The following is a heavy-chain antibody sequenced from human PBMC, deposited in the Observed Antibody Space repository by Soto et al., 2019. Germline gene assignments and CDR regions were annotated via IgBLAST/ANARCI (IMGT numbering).Heavy chain of an antibody. J-gene: IGHJ3*02. CDR1: GFTFSSYS. CDR3: ARYVITPRSFDI. D-gene: IGHD1-20*01. CDR2: ISSSSSVI. V-gene: IGHV3-48*02. Sequence: EVQLVESGGGLVQPGGSLRLSCEVSGFTFSSYSMSWVRQAPGKGLEWLSYISSSSSVIYYADSVKGRITVSRDNAKNSLFLQMHSLRDDDTAVYYCARYVITPRSFDIWGQATVVTVSS.